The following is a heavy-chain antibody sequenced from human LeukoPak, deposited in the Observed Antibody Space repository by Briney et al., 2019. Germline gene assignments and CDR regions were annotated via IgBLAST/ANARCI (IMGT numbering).Heavy chain of an antibody. Sequence: GGSLRLSCAASGFTFSNAWMSWVRQAPGKGLEWVGRIKSKTDGGTTDYAAPVKGRFTISRDDSKNTLYLQMNSLKTEDTAVYYCTTDGMYYYDSSGYSASRQMDLWGQGTMVTVSS. CDR2: IKSKTDGGTT. D-gene: IGHD3-22*01. CDR3: TTDGMYYYDSSGYSASRQMDL. CDR1: GFTFSNAW. J-gene: IGHJ3*01. V-gene: IGHV3-15*01.